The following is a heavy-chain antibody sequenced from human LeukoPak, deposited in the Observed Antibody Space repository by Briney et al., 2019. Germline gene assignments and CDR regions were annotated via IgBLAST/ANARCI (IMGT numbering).Heavy chain of an antibody. CDR1: GFTVSSNY. CDR2: ICSGGST. D-gene: IGHD1-26*01. J-gene: IGHJ4*02. CDR3: ARDSDYYAFTY. V-gene: IGHV3-53*01. Sequence: PGGSLRLSCVASGFTVSSNYVSWVRQAPGKGLEWVSVICSGGSTYYADSVKGRFTISRDNSKNTVYLQMNSLRAEDTAIYYCARDSDYYAFTYWGQGTLVTVSS.